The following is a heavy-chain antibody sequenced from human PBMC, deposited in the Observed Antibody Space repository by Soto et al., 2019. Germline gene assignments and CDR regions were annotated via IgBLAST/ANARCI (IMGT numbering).Heavy chain of an antibody. Sequence: QITVKESGPTLVKPTQTLTLTCTFSGFSLTTTGAGVGWIRQPPGKALEWVALINWDDSKRYSASLKSRLTITKDTSKNQVVLTMTTMDSVDTATYYCVHKVPKLWFLEYLPHPAFDPWGQGTLVTVSS. V-gene: IGHV2-5*02. CDR2: INWDDSK. J-gene: IGHJ5*02. D-gene: IGHD3-3*01. CDR1: GFSLTTTGAG. CDR3: VHKVPKLWFLEYLPHPAFDP.